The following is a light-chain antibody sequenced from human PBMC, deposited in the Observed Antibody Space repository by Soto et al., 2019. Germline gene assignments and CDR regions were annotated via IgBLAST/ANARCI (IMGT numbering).Light chain of an antibody. J-gene: IGKJ1*01. V-gene: IGKV1-6*01. CDR2: AAF. CDR1: QGIRND. Sequence: AIQMTQSPSSPSASVGDRVTITCRASQGIRNDLGWYQQKPGKAPKLLIYAAFSLQSGVPSRFSGSGSGTDFTLTISSLQPEDFATYYCLQDYNYPWTFGQGTKVDIK. CDR3: LQDYNYPWT.